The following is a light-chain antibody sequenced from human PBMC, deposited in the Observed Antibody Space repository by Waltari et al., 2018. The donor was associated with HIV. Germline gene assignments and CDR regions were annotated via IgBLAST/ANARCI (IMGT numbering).Light chain of an antibody. Sequence: SYELTQPPSVSVSPGQTASVACSGDRLGDKYTSWYQQRPGRSPLVVIYQDKKRPSGIPDRFSGSKSGDTATLTIGGTQTMDEADYYCQAWDSGTAVFGGGTKLTVL. CDR3: QAWDSGTAV. J-gene: IGLJ3*02. CDR2: QDK. V-gene: IGLV3-1*01. CDR1: RLGDKY.